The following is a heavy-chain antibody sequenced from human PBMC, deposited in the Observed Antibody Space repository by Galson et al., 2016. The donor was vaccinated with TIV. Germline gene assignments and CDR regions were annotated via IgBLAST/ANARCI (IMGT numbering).Heavy chain of an antibody. CDR1: GFIFSDYY. Sequence: SLRLSCAASGFIFSDYYMNWIRQAPGKGLEWVAYISNTGKTIFYADSVRGRFTISRDNAKSSLFLQMNSLRVEDTAVYYCARDCSSTNCYTDPIYFDSWGQGALVTVSS. V-gene: IGHV3-11*01. D-gene: IGHD2-2*02. CDR2: ISNTGKTI. J-gene: IGHJ4*02. CDR3: ARDCSSTNCYTDPIYFDS.